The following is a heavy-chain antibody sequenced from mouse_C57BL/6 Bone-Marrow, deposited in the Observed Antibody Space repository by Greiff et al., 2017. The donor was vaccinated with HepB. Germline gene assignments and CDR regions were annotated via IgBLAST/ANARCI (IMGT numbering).Heavy chain of an antibody. Sequence: QVQLQQSGAELVKPGASVKLSCKASGYTFTSYWMHWVKQRPGQGLEWIGMIHPNSGSTNYNEKFKSKATLTVDKSSSTAYMQLSSLTSEDSAVYYCARGPFTTDYYAMDYWGQGTSVTVSS. J-gene: IGHJ4*01. CDR2: IHPNSGST. V-gene: IGHV1-64*01. D-gene: IGHD1-1*01. CDR1: GYTFTSYW. CDR3: ARGPFTTDYYAMDY.